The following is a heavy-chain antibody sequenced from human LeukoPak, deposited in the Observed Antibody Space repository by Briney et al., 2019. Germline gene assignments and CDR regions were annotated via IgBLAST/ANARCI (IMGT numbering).Heavy chain of an antibody. CDR2: IYYSGST. V-gene: IGHV4-59*01. CDR1: GGSISSYY. J-gene: IGHJ3*02. CDR3: ASSSGSYYPRAFDI. D-gene: IGHD1-26*01. Sequence: SETLSLTCTVSGGSISSYYWGWVRQPPGKGLEWLGYIYYSGSTNYNPSLKSRVTISVDTSKNQFSLKLSSVTAADTAVYYCASSSGSYYPRAFDIWGQGTMVTVSS.